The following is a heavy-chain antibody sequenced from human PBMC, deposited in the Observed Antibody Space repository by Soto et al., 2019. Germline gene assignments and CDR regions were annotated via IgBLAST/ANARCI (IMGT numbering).Heavy chain of an antibody. CDR2: ISYDGSNK. Sequence: GGSLRLSSTASGFNFISYGMHWVRQAPGKGLEWVAVISYDGSNKYYADSVKGRFTISRDNSKNTLYLQMNSLRAEDTAVYYCAKVQHSYDSSGYYYRLKDYYGMDVWGQGTTVTVSS. V-gene: IGHV3-30*18. J-gene: IGHJ6*02. D-gene: IGHD3-22*01. CDR3: AKVQHSYDSSGYYYRLKDYYGMDV. CDR1: GFNFISYG.